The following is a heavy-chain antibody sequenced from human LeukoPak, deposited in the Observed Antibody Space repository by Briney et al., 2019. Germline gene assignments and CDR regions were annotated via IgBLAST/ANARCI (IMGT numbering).Heavy chain of an antibody. CDR3: GRDRYGDYLVDC. CDR1: GFTFTSHS. Sequence: GGSLRLSCVASGFTFTSHSLNWVRQAPGKGLEWVAYISGTGTNIYYADSVKGQFTISRDNAMNSVYLQMDSLRDEDTAVYYCGRDRYGDYLVDCWGQGTLVTVSS. D-gene: IGHD4-17*01. V-gene: IGHV3-48*02. CDR2: ISGTGTNI. J-gene: IGHJ4*02.